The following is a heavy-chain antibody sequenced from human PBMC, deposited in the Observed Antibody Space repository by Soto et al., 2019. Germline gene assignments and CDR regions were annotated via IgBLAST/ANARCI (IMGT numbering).Heavy chain of an antibody. J-gene: IGHJ5*02. CDR1: GFTFSRSA. CDR3: AKFSHCSSISCFS. D-gene: IGHD2-2*01. V-gene: IGHV3-23*01. CDR2: ISGSSSSI. Sequence: GGSLRRSCAASGFTFSRSAMNWVRQAPGKGLGWVSSISGSSSSIDYADSVKGRFTISRDNSKNTLYLQMNSLRAEDTAVYYCAKFSHCSSISCFSWGQGTLVTVSS.